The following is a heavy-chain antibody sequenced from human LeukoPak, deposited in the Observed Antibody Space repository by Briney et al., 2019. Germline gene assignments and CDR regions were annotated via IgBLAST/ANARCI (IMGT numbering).Heavy chain of an antibody. CDR2: IYSSGST. CDR1: GGSISSYY. D-gene: IGHD1-26*01. Sequence: SETLSLTCAVSGGSISSYYWSWIRRPPGKGLEWIGYIYSSGSTNYNPSLKSRVTISVDTSKNQFSLKLSSVTAADTAVYYCARAQSGSYLSYFDYWGQGALVTVSS. V-gene: IGHV4-59*01. CDR3: ARAQSGSYLSYFDY. J-gene: IGHJ4*02.